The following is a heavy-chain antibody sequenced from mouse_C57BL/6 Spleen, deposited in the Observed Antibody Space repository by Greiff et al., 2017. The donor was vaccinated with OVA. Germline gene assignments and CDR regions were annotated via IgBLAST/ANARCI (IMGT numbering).Heavy chain of an antibody. CDR3: AREEPANFDY. CDR2: IYPGDGDT. Sequence: VQLKQSGPELVKPGASVKISCKASGYAFSSSWMNWVKQRPGKGLEWIGRIYPGDGDTNYNGKFKGKATLTADKSSSTAYMQLSSLTSEDSAVYFCAREEPANFDYWGQGTTLTVSS. V-gene: IGHV1-82*01. J-gene: IGHJ2*01. CDR1: GYAFSSSW.